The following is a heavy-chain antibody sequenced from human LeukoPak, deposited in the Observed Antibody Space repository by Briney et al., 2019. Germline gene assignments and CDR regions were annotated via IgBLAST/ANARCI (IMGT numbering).Heavy chain of an antibody. CDR2: IDPDSGGT. J-gene: IGHJ5*02. V-gene: IGHV1-2*02. CDR3: ARVGYCGATSCYGGFAP. Sequence: GASVKVSCKASGYTFTGYFIQWGRQAPGQGLEWMGWIDPDSGGTNYAQKFQGRVTMTRDTSITTAYLELSRLRSDDTAVYYCARVGYCGATSCYGGFAPWGQGTLVTVSS. CDR1: GYTFTGYF. D-gene: IGHD2-2*01.